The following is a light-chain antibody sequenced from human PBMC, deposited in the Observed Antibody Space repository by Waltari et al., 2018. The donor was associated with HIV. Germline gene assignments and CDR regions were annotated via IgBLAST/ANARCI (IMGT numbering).Light chain of an antibody. CDR1: SLGKVS. V-gene: IGLV3-19*01. CDR2: GKD. J-gene: IGLJ1*01. CDR3: DSRDSNEIHHV. Sequence: SSELTQDPAVSVALGQTVRIKCQGDSLGKVSANWYQQKPGQAPVVVMYGKDNRPTWIPARFSGSSSGNTGTLTITGAQAEDEADYYCDSRDSNEIHHVFGTGTKVT.